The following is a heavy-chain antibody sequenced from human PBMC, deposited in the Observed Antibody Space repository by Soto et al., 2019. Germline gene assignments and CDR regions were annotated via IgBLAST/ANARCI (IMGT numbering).Heavy chain of an antibody. J-gene: IGHJ6*02. CDR3: ARDSGSGWTWVHYGLDV. CDR2: ISYDGSNK. D-gene: IGHD6-19*01. CDR1: GFTFSSYA. V-gene: IGHV3-30-3*01. Sequence: QVQLVESGGGVVQPGRSLRLSCAASGFTFSSYAMHWVRQAPGKGLEWVAVISYDGSNKYYADSVKGRFTISRDNAKNTLYRQMNSLRAENTAVYYCARDSGSGWTWVHYGLDVWGQGTTVTVSS.